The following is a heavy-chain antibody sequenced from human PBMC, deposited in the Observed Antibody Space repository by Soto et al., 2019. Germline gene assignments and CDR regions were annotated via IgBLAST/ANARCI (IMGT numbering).Heavy chain of an antibody. CDR2: IYPGDSDT. J-gene: IGHJ6*02. CDR1: GYSFTSYW. V-gene: IGHV5-51*01. Sequence: GESLKISCKGSGYSFTSYWIGWVRQMPGKGLEWMGIIYPGDSDTRYSPSFQGQVTISADKSISTAYLQWSSLKASDTAMYYCVREYSSSSHSHGIDVWGQGTTVTVSS. D-gene: IGHD6-6*01. CDR3: VREYSSSSHSHGIDV.